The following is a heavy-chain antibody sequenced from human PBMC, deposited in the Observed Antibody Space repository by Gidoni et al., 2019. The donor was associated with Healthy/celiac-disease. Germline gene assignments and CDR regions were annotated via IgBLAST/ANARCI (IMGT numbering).Heavy chain of an antibody. CDR2: ISSSSSYI. J-gene: IGHJ4*02. CDR3: AREGGRGYCSSTSCYTD. Sequence: EVQLVESGGGLVKPGGSLRLSCAASGFTFSSSSMNWVRQAPGKGLEWVSSISSSSSYIYYADSGKVRFTISRDNAKNSLYLQMNSLRAEDTAVYYCAREGGRGYCSSTSCYTDWGQGTLVTVSS. V-gene: IGHV3-21*01. D-gene: IGHD2-2*02. CDR1: GFTFSSSS.